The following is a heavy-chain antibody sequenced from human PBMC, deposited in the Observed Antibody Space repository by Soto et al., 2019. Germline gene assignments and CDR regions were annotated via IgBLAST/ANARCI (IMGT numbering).Heavy chain of an antibody. CDR1: GFTFSRYE. J-gene: IGHJ2*01. CDR2: ISSSSSTL. D-gene: IGHD1-26*01. Sequence: GGSLRLSCADSGFTFSRYEMNWVRQAPGKGLEWVSYISSSSSTLYYADSVKGRFTISRDNAKNSLYLQMNSLRAEDTAVYYCARGGSGSYFWYFDLWGRGTLVTVSS. CDR3: ARGGSGSYFWYFDL. V-gene: IGHV3-48*03.